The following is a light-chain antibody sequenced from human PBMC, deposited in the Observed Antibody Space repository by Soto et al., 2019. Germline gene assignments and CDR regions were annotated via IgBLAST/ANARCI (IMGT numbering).Light chain of an antibody. J-gene: IGLJ1*01. CDR1: SSDVGGYNY. Sequence: QSVLTQPASVSGSPGQSITISCTGTSSDVGGYNYVSWYQQHPGKAPKLMIYDVSNRPSGVSNRFSGSKSGNTASLTISGLQVEDEADYYCSSYTSSTPYVFGTRTKVTVL. CDR3: SSYTSSTPYV. CDR2: DVS. V-gene: IGLV2-14*01.